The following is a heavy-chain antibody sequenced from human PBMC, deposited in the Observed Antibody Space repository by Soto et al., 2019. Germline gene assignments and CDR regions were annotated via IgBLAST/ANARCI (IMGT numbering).Heavy chain of an antibody. CDR3: ARVRLDSSGFSDAFDI. J-gene: IGHJ3*02. Sequence: VASVKVSCKASGYTFTSYYMHWVRQAPGQGLEWMGIINPSGGSTSYAQKFQGRVTMTRDTSTSTVYMELSSLRSEDTAVYYCARVRLDSSGFSDAFDIWGQGTMVTVSS. V-gene: IGHV1-46*01. CDR1: GYTFTSYY. CDR2: INPSGGST. D-gene: IGHD3-22*01.